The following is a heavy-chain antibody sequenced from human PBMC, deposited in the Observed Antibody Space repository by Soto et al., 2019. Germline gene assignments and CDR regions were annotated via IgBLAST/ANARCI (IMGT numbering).Heavy chain of an antibody. Sequence: AGPTLVNPTETLTLTCTGPGFSLSNARMGVSWIRQPPGKALEWLAHIFSNDEKSYSTSLKSRLTISKDTSKSQVVLTMTNMDPVDTATYYCARWLLPLGENGYYFDYWGQGTLVTVS. D-gene: IGHD3-22*01. J-gene: IGHJ4*02. V-gene: IGHV2-26*01. CDR3: ARWLLPLGENGYYFDY. CDR1: GFSLSNARMG. CDR2: IFSNDEK.